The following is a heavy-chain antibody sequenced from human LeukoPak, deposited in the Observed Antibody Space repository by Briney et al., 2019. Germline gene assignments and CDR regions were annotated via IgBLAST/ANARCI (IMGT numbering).Heavy chain of an antibody. CDR1: GFTFSNYW. CDR2: ISGDGTTT. J-gene: IGHJ4*02. CDR3: ARPLGLRNTATTPAPFDS. Sequence: GGSLRLSCAASGFTFSNYWMHWVRQAPGKGLVWVSRISGDGTTTSYVDSVKGRFTVSRDNATNTMYLQMNSLRPEDTAVYYCARPLGLRNTATTPAPFDSWGQGTLVTVSP. V-gene: IGHV3-74*01. D-gene: IGHD4-17*01.